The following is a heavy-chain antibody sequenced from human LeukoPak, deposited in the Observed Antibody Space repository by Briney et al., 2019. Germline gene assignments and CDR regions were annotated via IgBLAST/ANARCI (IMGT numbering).Heavy chain of an antibody. J-gene: IGHJ4*02. CDR3: ARGPRVLDY. CDR2: INHSGST. CDR1: GGSFSGYY. Sequence: PSETLSLTCAVYGGSFSGYYWSWIRQPPGKGLEWIREINHSGSTNYNPSLKSRVTISVDTSKNQFSLKLSSVTAADTAVYYCARGPRVLDYWGQGTLVTVSS. V-gene: IGHV4-34*01.